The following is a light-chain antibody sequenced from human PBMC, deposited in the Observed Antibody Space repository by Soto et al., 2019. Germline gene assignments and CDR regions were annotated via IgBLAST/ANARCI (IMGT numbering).Light chain of an antibody. J-gene: IGKJ4*01. V-gene: IGKV3-15*01. CDR1: QTISTN. CDR3: QQWSKGPSLT. CDR2: GAS. Sequence: ETVMTQSPATLSASPGERATLSCRASQTISTNLAWYQQKPGQSPRLLIYGASTRATGIPARFSGTGSGTEFTLTISSLEPEDSAVYYCQQWSKGPSLTFGGGTKVDIK.